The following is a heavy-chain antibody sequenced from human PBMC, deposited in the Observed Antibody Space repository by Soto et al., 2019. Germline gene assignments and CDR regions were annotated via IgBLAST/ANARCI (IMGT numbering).Heavy chain of an antibody. J-gene: IGHJ6*02. CDR3: ARGSYGSGRRGGGFLYYYYYGMDV. CDR2: IKQDGSEK. CDR1: GFTFSSYW. D-gene: IGHD3-10*01. V-gene: IGHV3-7*01. Sequence: GGSLRLSCAASGFTFSSYWMSWVRQAPGKGLEWVANIKQDGSEKYYVDSVKGRFTISRDNAKNSLYLQMNSLRAEDTAVYYCARGSYGSGRRGGGFLYYYYYGMDVWGQGTTVTVSS.